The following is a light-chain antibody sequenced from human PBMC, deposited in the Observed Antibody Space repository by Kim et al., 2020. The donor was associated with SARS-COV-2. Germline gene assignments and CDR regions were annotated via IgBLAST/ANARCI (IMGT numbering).Light chain of an antibody. CDR3: QERSNGAGLT. Sequence: EIVLTQSPATLSLSPGERATLSCRASQSVSSYLAWYQQKPGQAPRLLIYDASNRATGIPARFSGSGAGTDFTLTISSLEPEDFAVYYCQERSNGAGLTFGGGTKVDIK. CDR1: QSVSSY. V-gene: IGKV3-11*01. J-gene: IGKJ4*01. CDR2: DAS.